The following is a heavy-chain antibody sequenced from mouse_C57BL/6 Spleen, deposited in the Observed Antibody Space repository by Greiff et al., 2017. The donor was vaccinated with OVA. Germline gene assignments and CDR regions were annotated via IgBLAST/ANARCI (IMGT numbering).Heavy chain of an antibody. CDR1: GYTFTSYW. CDR2: INPSNGGT. J-gene: IGHJ4*01. CDR3: AKPYGTSFMDY. V-gene: IGHV1-53*01. Sequence: QVQLQQPGTELVKPGASVKLSCKASGYTFTSYWMHWVKQRPGQGLEWIGNINPSNGGTKYNEQFQSKATLTVDKSSSTAYMQRSSLTSEASAVYYCAKPYGTSFMDYWGQGTSVTVSS. D-gene: IGHD2-1*01.